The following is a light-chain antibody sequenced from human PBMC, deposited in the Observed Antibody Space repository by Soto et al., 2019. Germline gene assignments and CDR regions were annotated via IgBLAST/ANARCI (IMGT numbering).Light chain of an antibody. V-gene: IGLV2-14*01. J-gene: IGLJ3*02. CDR3: QSYDNSLSGSWV. Sequence: QSVLTQPASVSGSPGQSITISCSGTSSDVGAYDFVSWYQQYPGKAPKLIIFEVNNRPSGVSNRFSGSKSGNMASLTISGLQAEDEADYYCQSYDNSLSGSWVFGGGTKLTVL. CDR1: SSDVGAYDF. CDR2: EVN.